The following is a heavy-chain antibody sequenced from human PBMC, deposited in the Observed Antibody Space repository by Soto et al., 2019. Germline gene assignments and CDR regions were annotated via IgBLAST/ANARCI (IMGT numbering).Heavy chain of an antibody. J-gene: IGHJ6*02. CDR1: GFTFSSYA. D-gene: IGHD6-13*01. Sequence: PGGSLRLSCAASGFTFSSYAMSWVRQAPGKGLEWVSAISGSGGSTYYADSVKGRFTISRDNSKNTLYLQMNSLRAEDTAVYYCARELGAAAGGYYYYGMDVWGQGTTVTVSS. CDR3: ARELGAAAGGYYYYGMDV. CDR2: ISGSGGST. V-gene: IGHV3-23*01.